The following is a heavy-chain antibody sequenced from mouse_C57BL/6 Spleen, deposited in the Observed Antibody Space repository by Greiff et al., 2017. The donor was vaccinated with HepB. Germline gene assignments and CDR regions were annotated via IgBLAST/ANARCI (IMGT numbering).Heavy chain of an antibody. J-gene: IGHJ3*01. D-gene: IGHD3-2*01. Sequence: DVKLVESEGGLVQPGSSMKLSCTASGFTFSDYYMAWVRQVPEKGLEWVANINYDGSSTHYLDSLKSRFIISRDNAKNILYLQMSSLKSEDTATYYCARGQAWFAYWGQGTLVTVSA. CDR3: ARGQAWFAY. V-gene: IGHV5-16*01. CDR2: INYDGSST. CDR1: GFTFSDYY.